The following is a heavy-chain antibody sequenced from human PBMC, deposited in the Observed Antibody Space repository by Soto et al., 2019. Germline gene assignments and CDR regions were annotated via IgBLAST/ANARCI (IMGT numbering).Heavy chain of an antibody. Sequence: QVQLVQSGAEVKKPGASVKVSCKASGYTFTSYGISWVRQAPGQGLEWMGWISADNGNTTYAQKLQGRVTMTTDTSTSTAYRELRSLRSDDTAVYSCARESSCSCHDYWGQGTLVTVSS. D-gene: IGHD6-13*01. V-gene: IGHV1-18*01. CDR3: ARESSCSCHDY. J-gene: IGHJ4*02. CDR2: ISADNGNT. CDR1: GYTFTSYG.